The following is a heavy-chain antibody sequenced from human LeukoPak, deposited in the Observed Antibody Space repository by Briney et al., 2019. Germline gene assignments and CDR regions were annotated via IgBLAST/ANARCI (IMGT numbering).Heavy chain of an antibody. CDR3: AREFAIYYYDSSGYYYVYFDY. CDR2: ISSSTSYI. J-gene: IGHJ4*02. CDR1: GFIFGTYS. V-gene: IGHV3-21*01. D-gene: IGHD3-22*01. Sequence: GGSLRLSCAASGFIFGTYSVNWVRQAPGKGLEWVSSISSSTSYIYYADSVEGRFTISRDNSKNTLYLQMNSLRAEDTAVYYCAREFAIYYYDSSGYYYVYFDYWGQGTLVTVSS.